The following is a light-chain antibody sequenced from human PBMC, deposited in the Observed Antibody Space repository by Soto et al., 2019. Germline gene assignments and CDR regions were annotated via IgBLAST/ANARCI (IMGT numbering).Light chain of an antibody. CDR3: QQYGSSLT. Sequence: ELVMTQFPATLSVSPGERAILSCRASQSVSSNLAWYQQKPGQAPRLLIYGASTRPIGIPARFSGSGSGTDFTLTISRLEPEDFAVHYCQQYGSSLTFGQGTRLEIK. V-gene: IGKV3-15*01. CDR2: GAS. CDR1: QSVSSN. J-gene: IGKJ5*01.